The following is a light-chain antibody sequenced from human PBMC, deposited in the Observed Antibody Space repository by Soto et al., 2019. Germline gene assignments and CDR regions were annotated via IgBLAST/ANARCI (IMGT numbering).Light chain of an antibody. V-gene: IGLV2-8*01. J-gene: IGLJ2*01. CDR1: SSDVGGYNY. CDR3: SSYAGSNNLV. CDR2: EVN. Sequence: QSVLTQPPSASGSPGQSVTISCTGTSSDVGGYNYVSWYQQHPGKAPKLMIYEVNKRPSGVPDRFSGSKSGNSASLTVSGLQAEVEADYYCSSYAGSNNLVFGGGTKLTVL.